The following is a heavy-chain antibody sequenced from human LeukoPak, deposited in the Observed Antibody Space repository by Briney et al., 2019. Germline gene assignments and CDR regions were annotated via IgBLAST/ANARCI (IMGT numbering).Heavy chain of an antibody. D-gene: IGHD5-12*01. Sequence: ASVTVSFKASGYTFTSYAMHWVRQAPGQRLEWMGWINAGNGNTKYSQKSQGRLTITRDTSASTAYMELSSLRSEDTAVYFCARAAEGNIGYWGQGTLVTVSS. J-gene: IGHJ4*02. V-gene: IGHV1-3*01. CDR2: INAGNGNT. CDR1: GYTFTSYA. CDR3: ARAAEGNIGY.